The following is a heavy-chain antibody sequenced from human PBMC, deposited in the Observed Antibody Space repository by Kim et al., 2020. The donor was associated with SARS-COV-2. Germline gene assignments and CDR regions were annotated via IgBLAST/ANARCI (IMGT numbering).Heavy chain of an antibody. CDR3: ASRRDTGTYYYFDY. V-gene: IGHV3-74*01. D-gene: IGHD1-26*01. Sequence: YAASVKGRVTITRDNAKSTLYLQMNSLRAEDTAGYYCASRRDTGTYYYFDYWGQGTRVTVSS. J-gene: IGHJ4*02.